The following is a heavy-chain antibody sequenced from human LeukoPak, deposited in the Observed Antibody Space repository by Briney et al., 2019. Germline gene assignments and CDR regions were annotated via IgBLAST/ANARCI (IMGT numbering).Heavy chain of an antibody. J-gene: IGHJ3*02. V-gene: IGHV3-53*01. CDR3: ARGGDTIGSIRSPFDI. CDR2: ISGGGST. D-gene: IGHD3-22*01. Sequence: PGGSLRLSCAASGFTVSDNYTSWVRQAPGKGLEWVSAISGGGSTYYADSVKGRFIISRDNSKTTVYLQLNSLRAEDTAVYYCARGGDTIGSIRSPFDIWGQGTMVTVSS. CDR1: GFTVSDNY.